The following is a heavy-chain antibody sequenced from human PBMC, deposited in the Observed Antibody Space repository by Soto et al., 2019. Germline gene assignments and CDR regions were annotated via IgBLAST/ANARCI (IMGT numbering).Heavy chain of an antibody. CDR1: GGSISSSNW. D-gene: IGHD3-22*01. V-gene: IGHV4-4*02. CDR3: ARDSLDYYDSSGYYSPFDY. Sequence: QVQLQESGPGLVKPSGTLSLTCAVSGGSISSSNWWSWVRQPPGKGLEWIGEIYHSGSTNYNPSLKSRVTISVDKSKNQFSLKLSSVTAADTAVYYCARDSLDYYDSSGYYSPFDYWGQGTLVTVSS. J-gene: IGHJ4*02. CDR2: IYHSGST.